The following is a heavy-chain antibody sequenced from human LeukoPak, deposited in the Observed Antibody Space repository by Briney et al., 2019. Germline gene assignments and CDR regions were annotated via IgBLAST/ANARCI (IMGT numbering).Heavy chain of an antibody. CDR2: LRYDGSNQ. CDR1: GFTFIRNG. CDR3: ARDDPHYDILTGYYPIDS. D-gene: IGHD3-9*01. Sequence: GGSLRLSCEASGFTFIRNGMHWVRQAPGKGLEWVACLRYDGSNQYYADSVQGRFTISRDNSKNTLSLQMYSLRAEDTDVYYCARDDPHYDILTGYYPIDSWGQGTLVTVSS. V-gene: IGHV3-30*02. J-gene: IGHJ4*02.